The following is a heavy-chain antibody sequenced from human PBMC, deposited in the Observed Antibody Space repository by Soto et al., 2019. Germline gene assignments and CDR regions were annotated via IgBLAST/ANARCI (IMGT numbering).Heavy chain of an antibody. CDR2: IYSGGSA. J-gene: IGHJ4*02. V-gene: IGHV3-66*01. CDR1: GFSVSSNY. D-gene: IGHD6-13*01. CDR3: VSEGAAAGKPTDY. Sequence: EVQLVESGGGLVQPGGSLRLSCAASGFSVSSNYMSWVRQAPGKGLEWVSVIYSGGSAYYADSVKGRFTISRDNTKNTLYLQMNSLRAEDTAVYYCVSEGAAAGKPTDYWGQGTLVTVSS.